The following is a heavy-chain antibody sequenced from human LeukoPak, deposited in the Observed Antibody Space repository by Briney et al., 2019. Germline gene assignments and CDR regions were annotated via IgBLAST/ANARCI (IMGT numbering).Heavy chain of an antibody. CDR1: GFTFSSYG. D-gene: IGHD6-19*01. CDR3: TKAAAVAGTSWFDP. J-gene: IGHJ5*02. CDR2: ISGSGGST. Sequence: EGSLRLSCAASGFTFSSYGMSWVRQASGKGLEWVSGISGSGGSTYYADSVKGRFTISRDNSKNTFYLQMNSLRVEDTAVYYCTKAAAVAGTSWFDPWGQGTLVTVSS. V-gene: IGHV3-23*01.